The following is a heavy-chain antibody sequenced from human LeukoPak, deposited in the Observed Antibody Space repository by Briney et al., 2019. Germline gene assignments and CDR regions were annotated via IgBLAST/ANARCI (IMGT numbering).Heavy chain of an antibody. CDR3: ASRRDGHNLFHY. J-gene: IGHJ4*02. Sequence: SETLSLTCTVSGGSISSYYWSWIRQPPGKGLEWIGYIYYSGSTNYNPSLKSRVTISVDTSKNQFSLKLSSVTAADTAVYYCASRRDGHNLFHYWGQGTLVTVSS. V-gene: IGHV4-59*01. CDR2: IYYSGST. CDR1: GGSISSYY. D-gene: IGHD5-24*01.